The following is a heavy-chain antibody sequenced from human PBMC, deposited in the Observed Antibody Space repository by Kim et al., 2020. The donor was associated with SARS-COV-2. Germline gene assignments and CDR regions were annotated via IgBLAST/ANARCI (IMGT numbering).Heavy chain of an antibody. CDR3: ARVRVRGSKDYYYYMDV. CDR1: GLTFSSYW. CDR2: IKQDGSEK. V-gene: IGHV3-7*01. J-gene: IGHJ6*03. D-gene: IGHD3-10*01. Sequence: GGSLRLSCAASGLTFSSYWMSWVRQAPGKGLEWVANIKQDGSEKYYVDSVKGRFTISRDNAKNSLYLQMNSLRAEDTAVYYCARVRVRGSKDYYYYMDV.